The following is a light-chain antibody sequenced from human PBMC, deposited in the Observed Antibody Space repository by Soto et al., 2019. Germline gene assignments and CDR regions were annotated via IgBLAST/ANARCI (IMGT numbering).Light chain of an antibody. J-gene: IGKJ5*01. V-gene: IGKV3-11*01. CDR1: QSVSSS. CDR2: GAS. Sequence: EIVVTQSPATLSLSPGERATLSCRASQSVSSSLAWYQQKAGQAPSLLIYGASNRATGVPARFSGSGSGTDFTLTISSLEPEDFAVYYCQQRYNWPLTFGQGTRLEIK. CDR3: QQRYNWPLT.